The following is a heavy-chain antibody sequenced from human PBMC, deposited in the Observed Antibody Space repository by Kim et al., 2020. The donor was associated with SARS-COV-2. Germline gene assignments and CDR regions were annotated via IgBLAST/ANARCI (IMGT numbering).Heavy chain of an antibody. V-gene: IGHV3-48*02. Sequence: GGSLRLSCAASGFTFSSYSMNWVRQAPGKGLEWVSYISSSSSTIYYADSVKGRFTISRDNAKNSLYLQMNSLRDEDTAVYYCARGDQAYCGGDCYSIFDYWGQGTLVTVSS. CDR3: ARGDQAYCGGDCYSIFDY. CDR2: ISSSSSTI. D-gene: IGHD2-21*02. CDR1: GFTFSSYS. J-gene: IGHJ4*02.